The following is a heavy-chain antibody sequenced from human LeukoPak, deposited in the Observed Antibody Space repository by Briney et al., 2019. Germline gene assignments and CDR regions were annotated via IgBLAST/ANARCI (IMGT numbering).Heavy chain of an antibody. Sequence: GGSLRLSCATSGFNFNDAWMNWVRQAPGKGLEWLGRIKSISYGGTIDYAAPVKGRFTISRDDSKNTLYLQMNSLKSEDTAVYYCTTVGGLGFSNWGEWGQGTLVTVSS. CDR1: GFNFNDAW. D-gene: IGHD7-27*01. J-gene: IGHJ4*02. V-gene: IGHV3-15*01. CDR2: IKSISYGGTI. CDR3: TTVGGLGFSNWGE.